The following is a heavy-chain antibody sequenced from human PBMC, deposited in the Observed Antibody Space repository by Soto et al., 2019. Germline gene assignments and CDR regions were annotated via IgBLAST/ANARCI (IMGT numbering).Heavy chain of an antibody. D-gene: IGHD3-9*01. CDR2: IYHSGST. CDR3: ARGDVLRYFDWFIDY. Sequence: SETLSLTCAVSGGSISSGGYSWSWIRQPPGKGLEWIGYIYHSGSTYYNPSLKSRVTISVDRSKNQFSLKLSPVTAADTAVYYCARGDVLRYFDWFIDYWGQGTLVTVSS. V-gene: IGHV4-30-2*01. J-gene: IGHJ4*02. CDR1: GGSISSGGYS.